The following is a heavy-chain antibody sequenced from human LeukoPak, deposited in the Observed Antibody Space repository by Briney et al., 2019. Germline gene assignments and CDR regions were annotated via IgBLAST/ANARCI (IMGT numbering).Heavy chain of an antibody. D-gene: IGHD4-17*01. V-gene: IGHV4-4*09. CDR1: GGSISSYY. CDR2: IYTSGST. CDR3: ARQGLRRLESNWFDP. J-gene: IGHJ5*02. Sequence: SETLSLTCTVSGGSISSYYWSWIRQPPGKGLEWIGFIYTSGSTNYNPSLKSRVTISVDTSKNQFSLKLSSVTAADTAVYYCARQGLRRLESNWFDPWGQGTLVTVSS.